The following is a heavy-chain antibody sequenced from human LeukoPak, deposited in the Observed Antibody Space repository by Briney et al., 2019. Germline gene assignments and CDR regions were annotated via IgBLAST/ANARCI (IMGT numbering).Heavy chain of an antibody. CDR1: GYTFTGYY. Sequence: GVSVKVSCKASGYTFTGYYMHWVRQAPGQGLEWMGRINPNSGGTNYAQKFQGRVTMTRDTSISTAYMELSRLRSDDTAVYYCARDFGYYDSSGYWGQGTLVTVSS. D-gene: IGHD3-22*01. CDR2: INPNSGGT. V-gene: IGHV1-2*06. CDR3: ARDFGYYDSSGY. J-gene: IGHJ4*02.